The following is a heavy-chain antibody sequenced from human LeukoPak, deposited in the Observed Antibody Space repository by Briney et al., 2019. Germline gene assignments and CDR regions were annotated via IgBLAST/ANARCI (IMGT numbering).Heavy chain of an antibody. Sequence: PETLSLTCTVSGGSISSSSYYWGWIRQPPGKGLEWIGSFYYSGSTYYNPSLKSRVTISVDTSKNHFSLKLSSVTTADTAVYYCARDSGGYSRTGVYYYYGMDAWGQGTTVTVSS. J-gene: IGHJ6*02. CDR1: GGSISSSSYY. CDR3: ARDSGGYSRTGVYYYYGMDA. D-gene: IGHD5-18*01. CDR2: FYYSGST. V-gene: IGHV4-39*07.